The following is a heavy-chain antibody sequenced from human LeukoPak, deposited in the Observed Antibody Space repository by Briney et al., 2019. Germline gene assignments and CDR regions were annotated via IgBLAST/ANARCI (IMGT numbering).Heavy chain of an antibody. J-gene: IGHJ6*02. CDR2: IIPILGIA. V-gene: IGHV1-69*04. Sequence: SVKVSCKASGGTFSSYAVSWVRQAPGQGLEWMGRIIPILGIANYAQKFQGRVTITADKSTSAAYMELSSLRSEDTAVYYCARSLYADQYDGMDVWGQGTTVTVSS. D-gene: IGHD2-8*01. CDR3: ARSLYADQYDGMDV. CDR1: GGTFSSYA.